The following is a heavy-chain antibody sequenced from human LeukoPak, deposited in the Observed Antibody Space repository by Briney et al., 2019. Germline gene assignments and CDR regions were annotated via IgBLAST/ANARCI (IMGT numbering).Heavy chain of an antibody. D-gene: IGHD3-10*01. J-gene: IGHJ3*02. CDR3: ARGYGSRSPDAFDI. Sequence: NPSETLSLTCTVSGGSISSGGYYWSWIRQHPGKGLEWIGYISYSGNTYYNPSLKSRVTISVDTSKNQFSLKLSSVTAADTAVYYCARGYGSRSPDAFDIWGQGTMVTVSS. V-gene: IGHV4-31*03. CDR1: GGSISSGGYY. CDR2: ISYSGNT.